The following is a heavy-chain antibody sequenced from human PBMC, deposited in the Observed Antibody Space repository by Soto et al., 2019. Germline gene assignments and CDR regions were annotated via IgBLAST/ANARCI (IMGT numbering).Heavy chain of an antibody. D-gene: IGHD6-19*01. CDR1: GDSINSGSYC. Sequence: QLQLQESGPGLVKPSETLSLTCTVSGDSINSGSYCWGWIRQPPGKGLEWIGSFCYTGNTHYNASLKSRVTISVDASKNHVSLELSSVTAADTALYYCARRASDIGWAYFWGQGTLVTVSS. J-gene: IGHJ4*02. V-gene: IGHV4-39*01. CDR3: ARRASDIGWAYF. CDR2: FCYTGNT.